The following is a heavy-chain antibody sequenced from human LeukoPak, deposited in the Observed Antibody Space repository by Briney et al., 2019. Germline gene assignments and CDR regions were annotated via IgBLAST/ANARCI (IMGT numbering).Heavy chain of an antibody. CDR2: ISYDGSNK. D-gene: IGHD2-2*02. Sequence: PGRSLGLSCAASGFTFSSYAMHWVRQAPGKGLEWVAVISYDGSNKYYADSVKGRFTISRDNSKNTLYLQMNSLRAEDTAVYYCAKDRSVPAAISYFDYWGQGTLVTVSS. J-gene: IGHJ4*02. CDR3: AKDRSVPAAISYFDY. V-gene: IGHV3-30-3*01. CDR1: GFTFSSYA.